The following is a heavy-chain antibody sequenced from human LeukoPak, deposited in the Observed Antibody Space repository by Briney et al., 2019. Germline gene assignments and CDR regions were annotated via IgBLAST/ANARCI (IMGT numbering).Heavy chain of an antibody. CDR2: VKQDGSDK. J-gene: IGHJ5*02. CDR1: GFTFSSYW. Sequence: GGSLRLSCAASGFTFSSYWMSWVRQAPGKGLEWVANVKQDGSDKYYVDSVKGRFTISRDNAKNSLYLQMNSLRAEDTAVYYCARDNTIFGVAHINHWGQGTLVTVSS. CDR3: ARDNTIFGVAHINH. V-gene: IGHV3-7*01. D-gene: IGHD3-3*01.